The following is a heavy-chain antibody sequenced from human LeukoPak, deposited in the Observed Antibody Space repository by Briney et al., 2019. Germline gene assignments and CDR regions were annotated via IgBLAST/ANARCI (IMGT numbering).Heavy chain of an antibody. Sequence: GGSLRLSCAASGFTFDDYAMHWVRQAPGKGLEWVSGISWNSGSIGYADSVKGRFTISRDNAKNSLYLQMNSLRAEDTAVYYCARDSYQLLSYYYYHMDVWGKGTTVTVSS. CDR3: ARDSYQLLSYYYYHMDV. J-gene: IGHJ6*03. CDR2: ISWNSGSI. CDR1: GFTFDDYA. V-gene: IGHV3-9*01. D-gene: IGHD2-2*01.